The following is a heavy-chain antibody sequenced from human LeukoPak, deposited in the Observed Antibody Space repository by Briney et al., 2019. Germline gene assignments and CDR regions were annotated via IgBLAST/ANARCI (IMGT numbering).Heavy chain of an antibody. J-gene: IGHJ1*01. CDR1: GGSFSGYY. D-gene: IGHD6-19*01. CDR2: INHSGST. V-gene: IGHV4-34*01. Sequence: PSETLSLTCAVYGGSFSGYYWSWIRQPPGKGLEWIGEINHSGSTNYNPSLKSRVTISVDTSKNQFSLKLSSVTAADTAVYYCASPSGWSGAEYFQHWGQGTLVTVSS. CDR3: ASPSGWSGAEYFQH.